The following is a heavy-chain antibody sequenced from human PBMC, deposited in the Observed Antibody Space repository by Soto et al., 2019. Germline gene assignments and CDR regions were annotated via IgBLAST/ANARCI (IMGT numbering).Heavy chain of an antibody. CDR2: ISSSSSTI. D-gene: IGHD2-2*01. CDR1: GFTFSSYS. Sequence: PGGSLRLSCAASGFTFSSYSMNWVRQAPGKELEWVSYISSSSSTIYYADSVKGRFTISRDNSKNTLYLQMNSLRAEDTAVYYCARSKAASDCSSTSCYYYGMDVWGQGTTATVSS. J-gene: IGHJ6*02. CDR3: ARSKAASDCSSTSCYYYGMDV. V-gene: IGHV3-48*01.